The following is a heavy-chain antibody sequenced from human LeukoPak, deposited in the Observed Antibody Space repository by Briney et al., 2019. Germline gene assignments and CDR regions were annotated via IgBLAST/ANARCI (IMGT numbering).Heavy chain of an antibody. CDR2: TSYAGSNK. J-gene: IGHJ4*02. V-gene: IGHV3-30*18. Sequence: PGTSLRLSCAASGFSFTTYGMHWVRQAPHEGLEWVAVTSYAGSNKYYADSVKGRFTISRDNSKKTVYLQMNSLRAEDTAVYYCAKDGGSPEYWGQGTLVAVSS. CDR3: AKDGGSPEY. D-gene: IGHD1-26*01. CDR1: GFSFTTYG.